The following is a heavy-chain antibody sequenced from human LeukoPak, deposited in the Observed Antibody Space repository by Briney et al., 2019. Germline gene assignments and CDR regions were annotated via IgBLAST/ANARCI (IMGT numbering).Heavy chain of an antibody. D-gene: IGHD1-1*01. Sequence: DPWETLSLPCTVSGDSISKYYWRWIRQPPEKGLEGIGYIYYSGTTKYNPSLKSRVTISVDTSKNQFSLKLSSVTAADTAVYYCARCSRGTSVGMDVWGQGTTVTVSS. CDR1: GDSISKYY. J-gene: IGHJ6*02. CDR2: IYYSGTT. V-gene: IGHV4-59*08. CDR3: ARCSRGTSVGMDV.